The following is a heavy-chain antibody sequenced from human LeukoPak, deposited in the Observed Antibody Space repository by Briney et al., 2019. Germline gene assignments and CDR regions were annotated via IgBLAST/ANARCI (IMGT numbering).Heavy chain of an antibody. CDR2: TYYRSKWYN. D-gene: IGHD1-20*01. CDR1: GDSVSSNSAA. Sequence: SQTLSLTCAISGDSVSSNSAAWNWIRQSPSRGLEWLGRTYYRSKWYNDYAVSVKSRITINPDTSKNQFPLQLNSVTPEDTAVYYCARVGITGTYNWFDPWGQGTLVTVSS. J-gene: IGHJ5*02. CDR3: ARVGITGTYNWFDP. V-gene: IGHV6-1*01.